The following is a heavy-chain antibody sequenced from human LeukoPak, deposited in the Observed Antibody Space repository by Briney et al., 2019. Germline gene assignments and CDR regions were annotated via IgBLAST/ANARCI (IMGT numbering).Heavy chain of an antibody. D-gene: IGHD3-10*01. J-gene: IGHJ4*02. CDR3: ARSGPYGSGSYYAEHDY. CDR2: ISSSSSYI. CDR1: GFTFSSYS. V-gene: IGHV3-21*01. Sequence: GGSLRLSCAASGFTFSSYSMNWVRQAPGKGLEWVSSISSSSSYIYYADSVKGRFTISRDNAKNSLYLQMNSLRAEDTAVYYCARSGPYGSGSYYAEHDYWGQGTLVTVSS.